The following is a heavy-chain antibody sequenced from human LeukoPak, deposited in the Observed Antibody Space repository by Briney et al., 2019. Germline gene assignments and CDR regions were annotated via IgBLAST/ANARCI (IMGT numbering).Heavy chain of an antibody. D-gene: IGHD5-18*01. J-gene: IGHJ4*02. CDR3: ARDRGKYSYGFVDY. CDR1: GFTFDDYA. CDR2: INWDGGDT. V-gene: IGHV3-43D*03. Sequence: PGGSLRLSCAASGFTFDDYAIHWIRQIPGKGLEWVSVINWDGGDTYSAASVKGRFTISRDNSKNSLSLQMNSLRVEDTAMYYYARDRGKYSYGFVDYWGQGTLVTVSS.